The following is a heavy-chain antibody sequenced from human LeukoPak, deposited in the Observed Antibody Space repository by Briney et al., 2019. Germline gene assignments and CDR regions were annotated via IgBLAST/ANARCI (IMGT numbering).Heavy chain of an antibody. CDR1: GLNLRTYW. CDR3: ARDPGYYYGMDV. CDR2: INGEGSRI. Sequence: PGGSLRLSCAVTGLNLRTYWIHWVRHSPGRGLEWVARINGEGSRISYADSVRGRFTISRDNAKNTAYLQMNSLRAEDTALYYCARDPGYYYGMDVWGQGTTVVVSS. V-gene: IGHV3-74*01. J-gene: IGHJ6*02.